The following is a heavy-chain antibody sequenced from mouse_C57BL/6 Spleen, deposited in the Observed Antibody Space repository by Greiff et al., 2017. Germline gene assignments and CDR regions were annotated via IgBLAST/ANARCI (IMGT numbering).Heavy chain of an antibody. CDR3: VRDTAYYSNYDYYAMDY. D-gene: IGHD2-5*01. CDR2: IRSKSSNYAT. J-gene: IGHJ4*01. CDR1: GFTFNTYA. Sequence: GGGLVQPKGSLKLSCAASGFTFNTYAMHWVRQAPGKGLEWVARIRSKSSNYATYYADSVKDRFTISRDDSQSMLYLEMNNLKTEDTAMYYWVRDTAYYSNYDYYAMDYWGQGTSVTVSS. V-gene: IGHV10-3*01.